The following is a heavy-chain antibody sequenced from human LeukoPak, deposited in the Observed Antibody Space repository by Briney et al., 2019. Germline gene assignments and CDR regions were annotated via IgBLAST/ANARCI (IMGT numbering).Heavy chain of an antibody. V-gene: IGHV3-23*01. D-gene: IGHD3-10*01. Sequence: GGSLRLSCAASGFTFSNFGMNWGRQAPGKGRAGVSIITSSVGITSYAASVKGRFPISRDNSRNPLYLQINGLRAEAPAVYSCAKGDYYALDSWGQRTLVTVSS. CDR2: ITSSVGIT. CDR1: GFTFSNFG. CDR3: AKGDYYALDS. J-gene: IGHJ4*02.